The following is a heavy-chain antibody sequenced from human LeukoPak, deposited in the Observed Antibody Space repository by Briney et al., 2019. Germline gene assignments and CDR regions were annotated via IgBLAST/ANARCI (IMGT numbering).Heavy chain of an antibody. CDR1: GFTFSSYS. CDR2: ISSSSSTI. D-gene: IGHD3-22*01. CDR3: ARDRGFSTFDY. V-gene: IGHV3-48*04. J-gene: IGHJ4*02. Sequence: GGSLRLSCAASGFTFSSYSMNWVRQAPGKGLEWVSYISSSSSTIYYADSVKGRFTISRDNAKNSLFLEMNSLRAEDTAVYYCARDRGFSTFDYWGQGTLVTVSS.